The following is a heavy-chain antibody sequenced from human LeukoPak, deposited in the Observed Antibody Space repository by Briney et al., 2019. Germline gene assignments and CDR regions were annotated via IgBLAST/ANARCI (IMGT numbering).Heavy chain of an antibody. J-gene: IGHJ4*02. CDR1: GFTFSSYS. Sequence: PGGSLRLSCAASGFTFSSYSMNWVRQAPGKGLEWVSSISSSSGYIYYADSVKGRFTISRDNAKNSLYLQMNSLRAEDTAVYYCARLDDFWSGYFDYWGQGTLVTVSS. CDR3: ARLDDFWSGYFDY. V-gene: IGHV3-21*01. D-gene: IGHD3-3*01. CDR2: ISSSSGYI.